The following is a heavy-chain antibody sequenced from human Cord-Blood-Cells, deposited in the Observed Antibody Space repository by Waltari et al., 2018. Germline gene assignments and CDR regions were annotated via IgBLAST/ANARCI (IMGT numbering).Heavy chain of an antibody. CDR3: AREGTVRLQQLRVYYYYGMDV. Sequence: QVQLVQSGAEVKKPGASVKVSCKASGYTFTSYGISWVRQAPGQGLEWMGWISAYNGNTNYAQKLQGRVTMTTDTSTSTAYMGLRSLRSDDTAVYYCAREGTVRLQQLRVYYYYGMDVWGQGTTVTVSS. V-gene: IGHV1-18*01. CDR2: ISAYNGNT. CDR1: GYTFTSYG. J-gene: IGHJ6*02. D-gene: IGHD6-13*01.